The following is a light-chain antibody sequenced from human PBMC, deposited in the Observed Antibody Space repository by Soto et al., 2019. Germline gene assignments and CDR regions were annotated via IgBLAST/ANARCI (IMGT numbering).Light chain of an antibody. Sequence: DIVMTQSPDSLAVSLGERATINCKSSQSILYSPSNKNALAWYAQKPGESPKLLISWASTRESGVPDRFSGSESGTDFTLTISSLQAEDVAVYYCQQFYTTPTFGGGTKVEL. CDR2: WAS. CDR3: QQFYTTPT. J-gene: IGKJ4*01. V-gene: IGKV4-1*01. CDR1: QSILYSPSNKNA.